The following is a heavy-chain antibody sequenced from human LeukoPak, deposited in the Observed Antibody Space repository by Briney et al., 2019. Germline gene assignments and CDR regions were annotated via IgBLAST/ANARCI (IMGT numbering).Heavy chain of an antibody. CDR3: ALHCSGGSCYANWFDP. Sequence: GGSLRLSCEASGFTFSRYWMSWVRQAPGKGLEWVSVIYSGGSTYYADSVKGRFTISRDNSKNTLYLQMNSLRAEDTAVYYCALHCSGGSCYANWFDPWGQGTLVTVSS. J-gene: IGHJ5*02. D-gene: IGHD2-15*01. CDR1: GFTFSRYW. V-gene: IGHV3-53*01. CDR2: IYSGGST.